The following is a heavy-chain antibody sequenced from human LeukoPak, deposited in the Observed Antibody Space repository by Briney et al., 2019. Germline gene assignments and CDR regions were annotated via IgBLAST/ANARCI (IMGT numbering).Heavy chain of an antibody. V-gene: IGHV3-23*01. CDR2: ISGSGGST. D-gene: IGHD1-26*01. Sequence: PGGSLRLSCAASGFTFSSYAMSGVREAPGEGREWGSAISGSGGSTYYADSVKGRFTISRENSKNTLCLQMNSLRAEDTAVYYCAKEGKGELNPWGQGTLVTVSS. J-gene: IGHJ5*02. CDR1: GFTFSSYA. CDR3: AKEGKGELNP.